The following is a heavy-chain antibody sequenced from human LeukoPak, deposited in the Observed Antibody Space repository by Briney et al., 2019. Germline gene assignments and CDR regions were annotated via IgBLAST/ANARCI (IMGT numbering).Heavy chain of an antibody. D-gene: IGHD1-26*01. CDR1: GYTFSSFP. V-gene: IGHV3-64*01. CDR3: ARVGHSGTYYESEYFQH. CDR2: ISSNGGTT. Sequence: GGSLRLSCAASGYTFSSFPMHWVRQAPGKGLEYVSAISSNGGTTYYANSVKGRFTISRDNSKNTLYLQMNSLRAEDTAVYYCARVGHSGTYYESEYFQHWGQGALVTVSS. J-gene: IGHJ1*01.